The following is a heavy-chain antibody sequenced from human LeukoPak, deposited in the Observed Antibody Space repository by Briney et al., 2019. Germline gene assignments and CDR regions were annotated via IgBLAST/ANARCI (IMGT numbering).Heavy chain of an antibody. CDR3: AREYSTSSEGDYFDY. Sequence: SETLSLTCSVSGGSINNFFWSWIRQPPGKGLEWIGYIYHSGSTNYNPSLKSRVTISLDTSRNQFSLRLSSVTAADTAVYFCAREYSTSSEGDYFDYWGQGSLVTVSS. CDR2: IYHSGST. D-gene: IGHD6-6*01. J-gene: IGHJ4*02. V-gene: IGHV4-59*01. CDR1: GGSINNFF.